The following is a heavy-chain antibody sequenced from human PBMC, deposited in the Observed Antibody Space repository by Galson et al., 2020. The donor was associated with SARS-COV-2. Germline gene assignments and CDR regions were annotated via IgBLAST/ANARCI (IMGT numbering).Heavy chain of an antibody. CDR1: GYTFTRYD. CDR3: ARGVPITIFGVGINGAGGWFDP. Sequence: ASVTVSCQASGYTFTRYDINWVRQATGQGLAWMGWMNPNRGNTGNPQKFQGRVTMTRNTSISTAYMELSSLRSEDTAVYYCARGVPITIFGVGINGAGGWFDPGGQGTLVTVSS. J-gene: IGHJ5*02. D-gene: IGHD3-3*01. V-gene: IGHV1-8*01. CDR2: MNPNRGNT.